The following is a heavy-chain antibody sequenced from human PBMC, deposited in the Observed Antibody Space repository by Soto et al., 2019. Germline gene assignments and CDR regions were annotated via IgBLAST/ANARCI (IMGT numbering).Heavy chain of an antibody. Sequence: QVQLVQSGAEVKKPGSSVKISCKASGGTFINCIFSWVRQAPGQGLEWMGGIIPMFGKANYAQKFQDRVTITADESTSTAYMELNSLRSEDTAVYYCVRRGPHWDSIAPRRPDVLDVWGQGTMVTVSS. D-gene: IGHD6-6*01. CDR1: GGTFINCI. J-gene: IGHJ3*01. V-gene: IGHV1-69*01. CDR2: IIPMFGKA. CDR3: VRRGPHWDSIAPRRPDVLDV.